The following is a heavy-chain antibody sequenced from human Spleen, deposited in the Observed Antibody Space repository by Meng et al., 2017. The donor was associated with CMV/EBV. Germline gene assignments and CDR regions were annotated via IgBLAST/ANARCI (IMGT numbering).Heavy chain of an antibody. V-gene: IGHV3-7*01. CDR3: AKDGGYCSSTNCPTFDY. Sequence: GESLKISCVASGFTISNYWMSWVRQAPGKGLEWVANIKQDEGERNYVDSVKGRFIISRDNSKNTLYLQMNSLRAEDTAVYYCAKDGGYCSSTNCPTFDYWGQGTLVTVSS. J-gene: IGHJ4*02. CDR2: IKQDEGER. CDR1: GFTISNYW. D-gene: IGHD2-2*03.